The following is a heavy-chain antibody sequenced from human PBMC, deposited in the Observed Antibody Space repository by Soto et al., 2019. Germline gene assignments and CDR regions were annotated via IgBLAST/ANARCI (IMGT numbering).Heavy chain of an antibody. CDR1: GFSLSTSGVG. J-gene: IGHJ4*02. CDR2: IYWDDDK. V-gene: IGHV2-5*02. CDR3: AHSQSSGWSPYYFDF. Sequence: QITLKESGPPLVKPTQTLTLTCTFSGFSLSTSGVGVGWIRQPPGKALEWLALIYWDDDKRYSPSLKSRLTIPKDTSKNQVGLTMTNMDPVDTATYYCAHSQSSGWSPYYFDFWGQGTLVTVSS. D-gene: IGHD6-19*01.